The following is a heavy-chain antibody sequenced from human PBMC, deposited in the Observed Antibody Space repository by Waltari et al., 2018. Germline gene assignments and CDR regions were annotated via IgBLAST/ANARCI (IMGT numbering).Heavy chain of an antibody. CDR3: ARDRTVPDEYGMDV. V-gene: IGHV4-4*07. CDR1: GGPISRYY. Sequence: QVQLQESGPGLVKPSETLSLTCTVSGGPISRYYWRWVRQPAGKGLEWIGRIYGGGSTDYNPSLKSRVTMSVDTSKKQLSLKLNSVTAADTAVYYCARDRTVPDEYGMDVWGQGTTVTVSS. CDR2: IYGGGST. D-gene: IGHD4-4*01. J-gene: IGHJ6*02.